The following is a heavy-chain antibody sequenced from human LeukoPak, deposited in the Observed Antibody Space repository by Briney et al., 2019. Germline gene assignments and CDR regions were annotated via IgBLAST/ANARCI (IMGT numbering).Heavy chain of an antibody. CDR3: AVGYSPGY. CDR2: ISYDGSNK. D-gene: IGHD5-18*01. V-gene: IGHV3-30*03. Sequence: GRSLRLSCAASGFTFSSYGMHWVRQAPGKGLEWVAVISYDGSNKYYADSVKGRFTISRDNSKNTLYLQMNSLRAEDTAVYYCAVGYSPGYWGQGTLVTVSS. CDR1: GFTFSSYG. J-gene: IGHJ4*02.